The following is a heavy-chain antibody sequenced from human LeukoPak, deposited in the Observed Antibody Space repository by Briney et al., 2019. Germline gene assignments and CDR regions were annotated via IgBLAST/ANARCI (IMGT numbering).Heavy chain of an antibody. CDR2: IYYSGST. CDR1: GGSISSGGYY. CDR3: ATWYYYDSSGYFPLGYFDY. D-gene: IGHD3-22*01. J-gene: IGHJ4*02. V-gene: IGHV4-31*03. Sequence: SETLSLTCTVSGGSISSGGYYWSWIRQHPGKGLEWIVYIYYSGSTYYNPSLKSRVTISVDTSKNQFSLKLSSVTAADTAVYYCATWYYYDSSGYFPLGYFDYWGQGTLVTVSS.